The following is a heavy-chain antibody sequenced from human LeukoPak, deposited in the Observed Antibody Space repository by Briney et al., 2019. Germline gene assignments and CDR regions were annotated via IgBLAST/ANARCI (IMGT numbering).Heavy chain of an antibody. V-gene: IGHV1-46*01. D-gene: IGHD3-16*02. Sequence: ASVKVSCKASGYTFTSYYMHWVRQAPGQGLEWMEIINPSGGSTSYAQKFQGRVTMTRDTSTSTAYMELRSLRSDDTAVYYCARGSSVMITFGGVIPFDYWGQGTLVTVSS. CDR1: GYTFTSYY. CDR3: ARGSSVMITFGGVIPFDY. J-gene: IGHJ4*02. CDR2: INPSGGST.